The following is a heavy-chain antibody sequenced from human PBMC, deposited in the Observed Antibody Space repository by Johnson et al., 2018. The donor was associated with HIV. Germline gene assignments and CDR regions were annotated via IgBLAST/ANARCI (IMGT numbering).Heavy chain of an antibody. D-gene: IGHD6-13*01. CDR3: AKKQAAAGTGGGAFDI. V-gene: IGHV3-20*04. J-gene: IGHJ3*02. Sequence: VQLVESGGGVVRPGGSLRLSCAASGFTFDDYGMNWIRQAPGKGLEWVSGLNWHGGSTGYGDSVKGRFTISRDNAKNSLYLQMNSLRTEDTAVYYCAKKQAAAGTGGGAFDIWGQGTMVTVSS. CDR2: LNWHGGST. CDR1: GFTFDDYG.